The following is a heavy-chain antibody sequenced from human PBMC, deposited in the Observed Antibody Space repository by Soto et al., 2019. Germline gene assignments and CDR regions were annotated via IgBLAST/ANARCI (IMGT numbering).Heavy chain of an antibody. CDR1: GYTFNTNG. J-gene: IGHJ4*01. V-gene: IGHV1-3*04. CDR2: INTDNGDT. D-gene: IGHD2-15*01. CDR3: ARDDKLCDGGSCPDY. Sequence: GASVKVSCKASGYTFNTNGRHCVHQAHGQRLEWMGWINTDNGDTKYLDKFQGRVTISRDTSANSAYMELNSLTSEDTAVYYCARDDKLCDGGSCPDYWGHGTLVTVSS.